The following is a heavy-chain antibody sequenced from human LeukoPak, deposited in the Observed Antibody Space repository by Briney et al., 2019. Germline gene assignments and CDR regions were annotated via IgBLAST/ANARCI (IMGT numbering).Heavy chain of an antibody. CDR2: INSDGSST. D-gene: IGHD6-19*01. V-gene: IGHV3-74*01. J-gene: IGHJ4*02. Sequence: PGGSLRLSCAASGFTFSRYWMYWVRQAPGKGLVWVSRINSDGSSTVYADSVKGPFTISRDDAKSTLYLQMDSLRAEDTAMYYCARTCGWGFDFWGQGTLVTVST. CDR3: ARTCGWGFDF. CDR1: GFTFSRYW.